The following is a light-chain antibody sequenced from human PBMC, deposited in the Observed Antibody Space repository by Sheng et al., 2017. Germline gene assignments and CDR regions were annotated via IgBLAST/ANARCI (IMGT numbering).Light chain of an antibody. J-gene: IGKJ3*01. V-gene: IGKV1-33*01. Sequence: DIQMTQSPPSLSASVGDRVSITCQASQDISNSLNWYQQKPGKAPKLLIYDASNSETGVPSRLSGSGSGXHFTFTISSLQPEDRATYYCQQYADVHPTFGPGTKVDIK. CDR2: DAS. CDR1: QDISNS. CDR3: QQYADVHPT.